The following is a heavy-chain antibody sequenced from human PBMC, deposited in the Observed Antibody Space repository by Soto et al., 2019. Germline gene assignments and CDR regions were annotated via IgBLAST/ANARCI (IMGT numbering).Heavy chain of an antibody. J-gene: IGHJ4*02. CDR3: AKRSSSSTFDY. CDR1: GFTFSSYA. D-gene: IGHD6-6*01. V-gene: IGHV3-23*01. CDR2: ISGSDDST. Sequence: PVGSLRLSCAASGFTFSSYAMSWVRQAPGKGLEWVSVISGSDDSTYYAGSVKGRFTISRDNSKNTLYLQMNSLRAEDTAVYYCAKRSSSSTFDYWGQGTLVTVSS.